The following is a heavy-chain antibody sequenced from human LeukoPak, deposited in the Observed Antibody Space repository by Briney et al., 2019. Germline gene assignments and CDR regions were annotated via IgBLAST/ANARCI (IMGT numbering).Heavy chain of an antibody. J-gene: IGHJ6*02. CDR3: ARHEGPRLWLHGYYYYYGMDV. V-gene: IGHV5-51*01. D-gene: IGHD5-18*01. Sequence: GKSLKISCKGSGYSFTSYWIGWVRQMPGKGLEWMGIIYPGDSDTRYSPSFQGQVTISADKSISTAYLQWSSLKASDTAMYYCARHEGPRLWLHGYYYYYGMDVWGQGTTVTVSS. CDR1: GYSFTSYW. CDR2: IYPGDSDT.